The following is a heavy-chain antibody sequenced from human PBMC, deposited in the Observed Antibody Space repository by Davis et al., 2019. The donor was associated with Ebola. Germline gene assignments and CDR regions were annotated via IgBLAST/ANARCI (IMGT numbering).Heavy chain of an antibody. CDR3: ARVVSGVPDY. J-gene: IGHJ4*02. D-gene: IGHD3-10*01. CDR1: GFTFSSYG. Sequence: GESLKISCAASGFTFSSYGMHWVRQAPGKGLEWVAVIWYDGSNKYYADSVKGRFTISRDSSKNTLYLQMNSLRAEDTAVYYCARVVSGVPDYWGQGTLVTVSS. V-gene: IGHV3-33*08. CDR2: IWYDGSNK.